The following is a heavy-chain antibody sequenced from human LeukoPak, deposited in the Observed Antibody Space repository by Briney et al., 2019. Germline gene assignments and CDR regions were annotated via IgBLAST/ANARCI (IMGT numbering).Heavy chain of an antibody. D-gene: IGHD3-10*01. V-gene: IGHV3-48*03. J-gene: IGHJ4*02. CDR3: AKDPTYDSGTYPAYFDY. Sequence: GGSLRLSCAASGFTFSSYEMNWVRQAPGKGLEWVSYISSSGSTIYYADSVKGRFTISRDNSKNTLYLQMNSLRAEDTAVYYCAKDPTYDSGTYPAYFDYWGQGTLVTVSS. CDR1: GFTFSSYE. CDR2: ISSSGSTI.